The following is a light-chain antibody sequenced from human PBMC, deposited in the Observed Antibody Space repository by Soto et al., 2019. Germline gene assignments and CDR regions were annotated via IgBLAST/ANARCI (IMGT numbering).Light chain of an antibody. V-gene: IGLV2-8*01. Sequence: QSVLTQPPSASGSPGQSVTISCTGTSSDVGAYNYVSWYQQHPGKAPKLMIYEVTKRPSGVPDRFTGSKSDNTASLTVSGLQAEDEADSYCTSYAGSNNWVFGGGTQLTVL. J-gene: IGLJ3*02. CDR1: SSDVGAYNY. CDR3: TSYAGSNNWV. CDR2: EVT.